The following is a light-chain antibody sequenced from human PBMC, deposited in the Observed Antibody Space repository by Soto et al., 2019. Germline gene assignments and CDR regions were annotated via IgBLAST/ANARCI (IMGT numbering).Light chain of an antibody. J-gene: IGKJ4*01. V-gene: IGKV3-11*01. CDR3: QQRSNWLT. CDR1: QSVSSY. CDR2: DAS. Sequence: EIVLTQSPATRSLSPGERATLSCRASQSVSSYLAWYQQKPGQAPRLLIYDASNRATGIPARFSGSGSGTDFTLTISSLEPEDFAVYYCQQRSNWLTFGGGTEVEIK.